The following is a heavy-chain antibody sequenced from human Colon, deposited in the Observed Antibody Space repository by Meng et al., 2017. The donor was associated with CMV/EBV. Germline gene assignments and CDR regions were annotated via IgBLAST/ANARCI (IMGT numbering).Heavy chain of an antibody. J-gene: IGHJ4*02. Sequence: GESLKISCAASGFTFDDYTMNWVRPAPGKGLEWVALVSWDGGSTRYADSVRGRFTISRDNINNLLVLQLNSLRSDDSALYYCAKGTAATTVPDFDSWGQGTLVTVSS. CDR3: AKGTAATTVPDFDS. CDR1: GFTFDDYT. D-gene: IGHD4-17*01. CDR2: VSWDGGST. V-gene: IGHV3-43*01.